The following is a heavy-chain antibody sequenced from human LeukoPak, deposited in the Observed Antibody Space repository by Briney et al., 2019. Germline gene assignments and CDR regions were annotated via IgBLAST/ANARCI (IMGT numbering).Heavy chain of an antibody. J-gene: IGHJ3*02. CDR1: GYTFTSYG. V-gene: IGHV1-18*01. Sequence: GASVKVSCKASGYTFTSYGISWVRQAPGQGLEWMGWISAYNGNTNYAQKLQGRVTMTTDTSTSTAYMELRSLRSDDTAVYYCARDLVVVTARDAFDIWGQGTMVTVSS. CDR2: ISAYNGNT. D-gene: IGHD3-22*01. CDR3: ARDLVVVTARDAFDI.